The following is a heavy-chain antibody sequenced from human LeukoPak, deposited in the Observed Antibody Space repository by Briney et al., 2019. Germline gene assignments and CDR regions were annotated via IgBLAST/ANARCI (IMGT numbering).Heavy chain of an antibody. CDR2: IIPIFGTA. J-gene: IGHJ4*02. D-gene: IGHD6-19*01. CDR3: VRGSSGWYYFDY. V-gene: IGHV1-69*06. Sequence: GSSVKVSCKASGGTFSSYAISWVRQAPGQGLEWMGGIIPIFGTANYAQKFQGRVTITADKSTSTAYMELSSLRSEDTAVYYCVRGSSGWYYFDYWGQGTLVTVSS. CDR1: GGTFSSYA.